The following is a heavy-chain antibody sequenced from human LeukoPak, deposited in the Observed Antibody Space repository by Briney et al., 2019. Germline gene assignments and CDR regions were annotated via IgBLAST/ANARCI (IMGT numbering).Heavy chain of an antibody. CDR2: MNPNSGNT. D-gene: IGHD5-18*01. V-gene: IGHV1-8*01. CDR3: ARGTDTAMVHDY. CDR1: GYTFTSYG. Sequence: ASVKVSCKASGYTFTSYGINWVRQATGQGLEWMGWMNPNSGNTGYAQKFQGRVTMTRNTSISTAYMELSSLRSEDTAVYYCARGTDTAMVHDYWGQGTLVTVSS. J-gene: IGHJ4*02.